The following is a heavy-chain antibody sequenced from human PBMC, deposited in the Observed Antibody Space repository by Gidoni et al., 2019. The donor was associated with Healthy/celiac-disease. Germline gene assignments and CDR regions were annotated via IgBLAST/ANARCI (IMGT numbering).Heavy chain of an antibody. J-gene: IGHJ6*02. Sequence: EVQLLESGGGLVQPGGSLRLSCAASGFTFSSYAMSWVPKAPGKGLEWVTAISGSGGSTYYADSVKGRFTISRDNSKNTLYLQMNSLRAEDTAVYYCAKAAKLGYCSSTSCSPHYYYGMDVWGQGTTVTVSS. V-gene: IGHV3-23*01. D-gene: IGHD2-2*01. CDR3: AKAAKLGYCSSTSCSPHYYYGMDV. CDR1: GFTFSSYA. CDR2: ISGSGGST.